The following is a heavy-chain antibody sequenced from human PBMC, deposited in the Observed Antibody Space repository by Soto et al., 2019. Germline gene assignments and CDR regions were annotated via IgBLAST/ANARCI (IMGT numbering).Heavy chain of an antibody. Sequence: EVQLVESGGGLVNPGGSLRLSCAASGFTFSNAWMSWVRQAPGKGLEWVGRIKSKTYGGTTDYAAPVKGRFTISRDDSKNTLYLQMNSLKTEDTAVYYCTTDTTVSTKGGYWGQGTLVTVSS. D-gene: IGHD4-17*01. CDR1: GFTFSNAW. CDR3: TTDTTVSTKGGY. CDR2: IKSKTYGGTT. V-gene: IGHV3-15*01. J-gene: IGHJ4*02.